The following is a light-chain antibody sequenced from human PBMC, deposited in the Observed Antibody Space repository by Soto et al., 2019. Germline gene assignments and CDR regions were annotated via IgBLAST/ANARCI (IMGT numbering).Light chain of an antibody. Sequence: EGVLTQSPGTLSLSPGERATLSCRASQSVANNYLAWYQQRPGQAPRLLIYAASSRAAGIPDRFSGSGSGTDFTLTISRLEPEDFGVFFCHHYSRSPIFTFGPGTKVDIK. CDR3: HHYSRSPIFT. J-gene: IGKJ3*01. CDR2: AAS. V-gene: IGKV3-20*01. CDR1: QSVANNY.